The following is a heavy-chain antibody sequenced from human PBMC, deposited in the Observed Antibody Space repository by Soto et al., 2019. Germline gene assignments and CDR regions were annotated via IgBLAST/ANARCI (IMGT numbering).Heavy chain of an antibody. D-gene: IGHD2-15*01. V-gene: IGHV3-23*01. Sequence: EVELLESGGALVQPGGSLRLSCAVSGFIFSNYGMSWVRQAPEKGLEWVSAISGSGGNTYYADSVKGRFTISRDNSKNTLYLQMNSLRADDTALYYCAKYIVVAANYGLDVWGQWTTVTVSS. CDR1: GFIFSNYG. J-gene: IGHJ6*02. CDR2: ISGSGGNT. CDR3: AKYIVVAANYGLDV.